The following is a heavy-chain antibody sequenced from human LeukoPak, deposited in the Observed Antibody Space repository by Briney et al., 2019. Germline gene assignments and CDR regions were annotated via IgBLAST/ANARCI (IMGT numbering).Heavy chain of an antibody. D-gene: IGHD5-24*01. Sequence: GGSLRLSCAASGFTFSDYSMNWVRQAPGKGLEDLSYINSDGKTTWYADSVKGRFTASRDNAKNSLYLQMNSLRAEDTAVYYCARDLRGRDGYNYQGPDAFDIWGQGTMVTVSS. V-gene: IGHV3-48*01. CDR1: GFTFSDYS. CDR2: INSDGKTT. J-gene: IGHJ3*02. CDR3: ARDLRGRDGYNYQGPDAFDI.